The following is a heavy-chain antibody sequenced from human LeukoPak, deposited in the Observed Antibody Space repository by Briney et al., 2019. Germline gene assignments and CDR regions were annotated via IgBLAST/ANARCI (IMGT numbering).Heavy chain of an antibody. D-gene: IGHD5-24*01. CDR2: VKVDGSFT. CDR3: VRGGNDYNFDS. CDR1: GFTFRDYW. V-gene: IGHV3-74*01. Sequence: GGSLRLSCAASGFTFRDYWMHWVRQAPGRGLVWVSRVKVDGSFTDYADSVKGRFTISRDNAKNTLYLQMYSLRGEDTAGYYCVRGGNDYNFDSWGQGSLGTVSS. J-gene: IGHJ5*01.